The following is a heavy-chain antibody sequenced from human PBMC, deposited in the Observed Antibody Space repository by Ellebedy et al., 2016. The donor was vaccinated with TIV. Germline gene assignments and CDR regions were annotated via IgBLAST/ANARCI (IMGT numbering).Heavy chain of an antibody. CDR1: GGSISSGDYY. CDR3: ARGRDYSGYEDY. CDR2: IYYSGST. J-gene: IGHJ4*02. Sequence: MPSETLSLTCTVSGGSISSGDYYWSWIRQPPGKGLEWIGYIYYSGSTYYNPSLKSRVTISVDTSKNQFSLKLSSVTAADTAVYYCARGRDYSGYEDYWGQGTLVTVSS. D-gene: IGHD5-12*01. V-gene: IGHV4-30-4*01.